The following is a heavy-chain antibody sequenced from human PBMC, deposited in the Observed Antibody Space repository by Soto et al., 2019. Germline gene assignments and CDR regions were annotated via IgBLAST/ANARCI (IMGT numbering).Heavy chain of an antibody. J-gene: IGHJ4*02. CDR2: IYYSGST. D-gene: IGHD3-10*01. Sequence: HVQLQASGPGLVKPSETLSLTCTVSGGSISTYYWSWIRQPPGKGLEWIGYIYYSGSTNYNPSPKSRGTISEDASKNQCALKLSSVTAADTAVYYCARGKFPFTFDYWGQGTLVAVSS. CDR3: ARGKFPFTFDY. CDR1: GGSISTYY. V-gene: IGHV4-59*01.